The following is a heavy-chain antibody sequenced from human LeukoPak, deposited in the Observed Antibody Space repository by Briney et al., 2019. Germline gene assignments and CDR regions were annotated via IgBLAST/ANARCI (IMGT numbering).Heavy chain of an antibody. CDR2: MNPNGGNT. CDR1: GYTFTSYD. CDR3: ATSGGEMATIEGFDY. V-gene: IGHV1-8*01. J-gene: IGHJ4*02. D-gene: IGHD5-24*01. Sequence: GASVKVSCKASGYTFTSYDINWVRQATGQGLEWMGWMNPNGGNTGYAQKFQGRVTMTRNTSISTAYMELSSLRSEDTAVYYCATSGGEMATIEGFDYWGQGTLVTVSS.